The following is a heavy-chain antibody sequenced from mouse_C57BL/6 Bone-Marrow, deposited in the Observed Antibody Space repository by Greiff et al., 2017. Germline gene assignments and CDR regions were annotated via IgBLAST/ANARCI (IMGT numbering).Heavy chain of an antibody. Sequence: EVQLQQSGGGLVKPGGSLKLSCAASGFTFSSYAMSWVSQTPEKRLEWVATISDGGSYTYYPDNVKGRFTISRDNAKNNLYLQMSHLKSEDTAMYYCARVYDYDGAWFAYWGQGTLVTVSA. V-gene: IGHV5-4*01. CDR3: ARVYDYDGAWFAY. J-gene: IGHJ3*01. CDR2: ISDGGSYT. CDR1: GFTFSSYA. D-gene: IGHD2-4*01.